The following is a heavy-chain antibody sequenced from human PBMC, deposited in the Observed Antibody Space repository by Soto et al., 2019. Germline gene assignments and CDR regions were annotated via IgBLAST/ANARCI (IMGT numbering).Heavy chain of an antibody. D-gene: IGHD1-26*01. CDR2: ISGSGFKK. Sequence: XESLRLSCAASGFIFGNFGMSWVRQAPGKGLEWISSISGSGFKKYYADSVKGRFTISRDNSKSTVYLELNNLSAEDTAVYHCAKNQGVELVPLATVDWFDPWGQGSVVTVSS. CDR3: AKNQGVELVPLATVDWFDP. V-gene: IGHV3-23*01. CDR1: GFIFGNFG. J-gene: IGHJ5*02.